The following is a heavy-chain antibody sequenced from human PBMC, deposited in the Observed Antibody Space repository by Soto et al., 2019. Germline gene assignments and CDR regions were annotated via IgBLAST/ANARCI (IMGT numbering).Heavy chain of an antibody. D-gene: IGHD6-19*01. CDR2: IYYSGST. CDR3: ARHKRLAVAGTNFDY. Sequence: QLQLQESGPGLVKPSETLSLTCTVSGGSISSSSYYWGWIRQPPGKGLEWIGSIYYSGSTYYNPSLKSRVTISVDTSKNQFSLKLSSVTAADTAVYYCARHKRLAVAGTNFDYGGQGTLVTVSS. V-gene: IGHV4-39*01. CDR1: GGSISSSSYY. J-gene: IGHJ4*02.